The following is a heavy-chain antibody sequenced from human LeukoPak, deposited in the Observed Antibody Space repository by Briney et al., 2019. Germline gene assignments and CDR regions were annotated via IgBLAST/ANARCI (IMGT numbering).Heavy chain of an antibody. CDR2: IKEDRGKI. J-gene: IGHJ4*02. CDR1: GFPFSNYW. V-gene: IGHV3-7*01. D-gene: IGHD3-16*01. Sequence: SGGSLRLSCSASGFPFSNYWMSWVRQAPGNGLEWVANIKEDRGKINYVDSVKGRFTIARANAKNSLYLQMNRVRVDGTAVYYCARDWGYSTFDYWGKGTLVTVSS. CDR3: ARDWGYSTFDY.